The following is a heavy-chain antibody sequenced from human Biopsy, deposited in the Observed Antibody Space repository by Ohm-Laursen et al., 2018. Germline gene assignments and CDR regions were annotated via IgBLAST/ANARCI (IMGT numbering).Heavy chain of an antibody. J-gene: IGHJ6*02. V-gene: IGHV1-69*04. D-gene: IGHD3-10*01. CDR1: GDTFTTSA. Sequence: SSVKVSCKASGDTFTTSAISWVRQVPGQGLDWMGRIIPILGTVDYGQNFQGRVTIRADTSTTFLELTSLRYDDTAVDYCASGDIGGIGLDVWGLGTTVTVSS. CDR2: IIPILGTV. CDR3: ASGDIGGIGLDV.